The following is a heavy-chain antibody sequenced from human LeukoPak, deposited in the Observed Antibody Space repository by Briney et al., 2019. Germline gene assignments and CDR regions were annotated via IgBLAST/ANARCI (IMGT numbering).Heavy chain of an antibody. CDR2: INPNSGGT. CDR3: ARGIAAAGTGVPGDY. CDR1: GYTFTGYY. Sequence: ASVKVSCKASGYTFTGYYMHWVRQAPGQGLEWMRWINPNSGGTNYAQKFQGRVTMTRDTSISTAYMELSRLRSDDTAVYYCARGIAAAGTGVPGDYWGQGTLVTVSS. D-gene: IGHD6-13*01. V-gene: IGHV1-2*02. J-gene: IGHJ4*02.